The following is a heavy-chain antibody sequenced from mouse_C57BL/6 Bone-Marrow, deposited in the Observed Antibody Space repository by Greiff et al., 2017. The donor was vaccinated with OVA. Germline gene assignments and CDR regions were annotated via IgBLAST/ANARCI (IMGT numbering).Heavy chain of an antibody. V-gene: IGHV1-15*01. J-gene: IGHJ1*03. D-gene: IGHD2-4*01. Sequence: VQLQESGAELVRPGASVTLSCKASGYTFTDYEMHWVKQTPVHGLEWIGAIDPETGGTAYNQKFKGKAILTADKSSSTAYMELRSLTSEDSAVYDCNYCDDGRLDVWGTGTTVTVSS. CDR1: GYTFTDYE. CDR2: IDPETGGT. CDR3: NYCDDGRLDV.